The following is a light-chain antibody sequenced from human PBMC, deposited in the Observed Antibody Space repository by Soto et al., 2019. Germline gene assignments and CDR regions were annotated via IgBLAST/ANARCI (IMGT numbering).Light chain of an antibody. J-gene: IGKJ1*01. CDR2: WAS. CDR1: QSVLYSSNNKNY. CDR3: QQYYCSPGT. Sequence: DIVMTQSPDSLAVSLGERATINCKSSQSVLYSSNNKNYLAWYQQKPGQPPKLLIYWASTRESGVPDRFSGSRSGAELPLHISSLQAEEVAVYFLQQYYCSPGTVGPGTKVEIK. V-gene: IGKV4-1*01.